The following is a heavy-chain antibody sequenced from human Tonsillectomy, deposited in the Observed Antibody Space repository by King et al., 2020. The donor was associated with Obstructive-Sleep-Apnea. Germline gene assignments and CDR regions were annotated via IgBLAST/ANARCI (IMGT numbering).Heavy chain of an antibody. CDR2: IIPIHGKA. CDR1: GGTSSNYA. V-gene: IGHV1-69*06. J-gene: IGHJ6*02. CDR3: ARGRSSPRYSYGTDDYYGMDV. D-gene: IGHD5-18*01. Sequence: QLVQSGAEVKKPASSVKVSCKASGGTSSNYAVSWVRQAPGQGLEWMGGIIPIHGKANYAQKFQGRVTITADKSTGKAYMELSSLTSEDTAVYYCARGRSSPRYSYGTDDYYGMDVWGQGTTVTVSS.